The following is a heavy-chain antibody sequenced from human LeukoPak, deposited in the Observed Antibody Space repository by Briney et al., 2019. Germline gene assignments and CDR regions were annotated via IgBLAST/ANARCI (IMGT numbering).Heavy chain of an antibody. V-gene: IGHV5-51*01. CDR1: GYGFTGYL. CDR2: IYPGDSDT. CDR3: ARTIDSSGWTFDY. Sequence: GVTLGICWKGAGYGFTGYLSGWVRQIPEKGLEWMGMIYPGDSDTRYSPSFQGQVTISADKSISTAYLQWSSLKASDTAMSYCARTIDSSGWTFDYWGQGTLVTVCS. D-gene: IGHD6-19*01. J-gene: IGHJ4*02.